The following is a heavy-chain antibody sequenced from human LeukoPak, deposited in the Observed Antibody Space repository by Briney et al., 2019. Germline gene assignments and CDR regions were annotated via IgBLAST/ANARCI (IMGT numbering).Heavy chain of an antibody. CDR1: GGSISSTTYY. D-gene: IGHD3-10*01. CDR3: ARVIGGSGSYLGYYYYYGMDV. V-gene: IGHV4-39*07. J-gene: IGHJ6*02. Sequence: SETLSLTCIVSGGSISSTTYYWGWIRQPPGKRLEWIGSIYYSGSTYYNPSLKSRVTISVDRSKNQFSLKLSSVTAADTAVYYCARVIGGSGSYLGYYYYYGMDVWGQGTTVTVSS. CDR2: IYYSGST.